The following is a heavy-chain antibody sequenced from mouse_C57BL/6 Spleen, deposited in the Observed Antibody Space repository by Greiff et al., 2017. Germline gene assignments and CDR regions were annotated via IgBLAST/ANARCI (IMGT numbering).Heavy chain of an antibody. V-gene: IGHV5-17*01. J-gene: IGHJ1*03. CDR1: GFTFSDYG. CDR2: ISSGSSTI. Sequence: EVQGVESGGGLVKPGGSLKLSCAASGFTFSDYGMHWVRQAPEKGLEWVAYISSGSSTIYYADTVKGRFTISRDNAKNTLFLQMTSLRSEDTAMYYCAKDTVPREDLYFDVWGTGTTVTVAS. D-gene: IGHD1-1*01. CDR3: AKDTVPREDLYFDV.